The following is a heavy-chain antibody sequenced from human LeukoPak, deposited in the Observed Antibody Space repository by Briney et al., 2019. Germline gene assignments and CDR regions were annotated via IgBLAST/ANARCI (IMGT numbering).Heavy chain of an antibody. Sequence: EASETLSFTCTVSGGSISSYYWSWIRQPPGKGLEWIGYTYYSGSTNYNPSLKSRVTISVDTSKNQFSLKLSSVTAADTAVYYCARPAYDYVWGTGAFDIWGQGTMATVSS. CDR3: ARPAYDYVWGTGAFDI. D-gene: IGHD3-16*01. V-gene: IGHV4-59*08. CDR1: GGSISSYY. CDR2: TYYSGST. J-gene: IGHJ3*02.